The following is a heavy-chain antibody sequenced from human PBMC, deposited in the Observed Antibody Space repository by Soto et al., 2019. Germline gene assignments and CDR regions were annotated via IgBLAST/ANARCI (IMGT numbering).Heavy chain of an antibody. CDR1: GYSFTSYW. V-gene: IGHV5-51*01. Sequence: GESLKISCKGSGYSFTSYWIGWVRQMPGKGLEWMGIIYPGDSDTRYSPSFQGQVTISADKSISTAYLQWSSLKASDTAMYYCARHSYCSSTSCPDYYYYYYMDVWGKGTTVTVSS. CDR3: ARHSYCSSTSCPDYYYYYYMDV. D-gene: IGHD2-2*01. CDR2: IYPGDSDT. J-gene: IGHJ6*03.